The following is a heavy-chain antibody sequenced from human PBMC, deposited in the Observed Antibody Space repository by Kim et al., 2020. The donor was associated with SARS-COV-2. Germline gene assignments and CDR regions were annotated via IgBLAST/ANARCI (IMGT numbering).Heavy chain of an antibody. D-gene: IGHD3-3*01. Sequence: SETLSLTCTVSVGSISSGGYYWSWIRQHPGKGLEWIGYIYYSGSAYYNPSLKSRVTISVDTSKNQFSLKLSSVTAADTAVYYCARGDTIFGVVINAFDIWGQGTMVTVSS. CDR3: ARGDTIFGVVINAFDI. V-gene: IGHV4-31*03. CDR1: VGSISSGGYY. J-gene: IGHJ3*02. CDR2: IYYSGSA.